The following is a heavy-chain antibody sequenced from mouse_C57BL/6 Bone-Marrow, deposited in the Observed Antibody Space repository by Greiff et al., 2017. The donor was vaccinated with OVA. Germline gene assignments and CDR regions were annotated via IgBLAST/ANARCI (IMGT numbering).Heavy chain of an antibody. D-gene: IGHD2-1*01. CDR3: ARNYGNFYYYAMDY. CDR2: INPNNGGT. V-gene: IGHV1-18*01. J-gene: IGHJ4*01. Sequence: EVQLQQSGPELVKPGASVKIPCKASGYTFTDYNMDWVKQSHGKSLEWIGDINPNNGGTIYNQKFKGKATLTVDKSSSTAYMELRSLTSEDTAVYYCARNYGNFYYYAMDYWGQGTSVTVSS. CDR1: GYTFTDYN.